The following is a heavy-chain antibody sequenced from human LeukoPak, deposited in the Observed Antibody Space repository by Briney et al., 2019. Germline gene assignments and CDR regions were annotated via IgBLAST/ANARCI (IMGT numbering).Heavy chain of an antibody. CDR2: ISSGSHTI. D-gene: IGHD6-19*01. V-gene: IGHV3-48*04. J-gene: IGHJ4*02. CDR3: AREDIRLDYFDY. Sequence: GGSLRLSCAASGFTFSSYSMNWVRQAPGKGLEWVSYISSGSHTIYYADSVKGRFTISRDDAKNSLYLQMNSLRAEDTAVYYCAREDIRLDYFDYWGQGTLVTVSS. CDR1: GFTFSSYS.